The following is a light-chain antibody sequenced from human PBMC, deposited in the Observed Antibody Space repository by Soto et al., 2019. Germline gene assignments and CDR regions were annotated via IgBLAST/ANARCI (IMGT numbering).Light chain of an antibody. CDR3: QQYNSFIWT. J-gene: IGKJ1*01. Sequence: DLQMTQSPSTLSASVGDRVAIICGASQSISSWLAWYQQKGGKAPKLLISKASNLDSGVPSRFSGSGSGTEFNLTISSLQHEDFATYYCQQYNSFIWTFGQGTKVDIK. CDR2: KAS. CDR1: QSISSW. V-gene: IGKV1-5*03.